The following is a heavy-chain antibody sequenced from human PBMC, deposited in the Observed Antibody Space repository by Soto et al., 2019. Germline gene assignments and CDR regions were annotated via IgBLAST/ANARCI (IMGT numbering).Heavy chain of an antibody. CDR3: ARELSYYDSSGYYYYYYGMDV. V-gene: IGHV3-72*01. CDR1: GFTFSDHY. Sequence: GGSLRLSCAASGFTFSDHYMDWVRQAPGKGLEWVGRTRNKANSYTTEYAASVKGRFTISRDDSKNSLYLQMNSLKTEDTAVYYCARELSYYDSSGYYYYYYGMDVWGQGTTVTVSS. J-gene: IGHJ6*02. CDR2: TRNKANSYTT. D-gene: IGHD3-22*01.